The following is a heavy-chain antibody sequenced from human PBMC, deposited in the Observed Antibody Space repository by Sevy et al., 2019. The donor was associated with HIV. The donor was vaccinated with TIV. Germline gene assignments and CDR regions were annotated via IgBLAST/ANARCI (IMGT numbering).Heavy chain of an antibody. V-gene: IGHV3-7*01. CDR3: ARVVVLWFGEPEYYFDY. CDR2: IKQDGSEK. CDR1: GFTFSSYW. J-gene: IGHJ4*02. D-gene: IGHD3-10*01. Sequence: GGSLRLSCAASGFTFSSYWMSWVRQAPGKGLEWVANIKQDGSEKYYVDSVKGRFTISRDNAKNSQYLQMNSLRAEDTAVYYCARVVVLWFGEPEYYFDYWGQGTLVTVSS.